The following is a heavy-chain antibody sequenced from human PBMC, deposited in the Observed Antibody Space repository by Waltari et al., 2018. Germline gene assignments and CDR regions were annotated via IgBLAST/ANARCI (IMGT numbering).Heavy chain of an antibody. Sequence: EVQLLESGGGLVQPGGSLRLSCAASGFTFSSYAMSWVRQAPGKGLEWVSVIYSGGSTYYADSMKGRFTISRDNSKNTLYLQMNSLRAEDTAVYYCAGVRDGGYCSGGSCSPWGQGTLVTVSS. V-gene: IGHV3-23*03. J-gene: IGHJ5*02. CDR1: GFTFSSYA. CDR2: IYSGGST. CDR3: AGVRDGGYCSGGSCSP. D-gene: IGHD2-15*01.